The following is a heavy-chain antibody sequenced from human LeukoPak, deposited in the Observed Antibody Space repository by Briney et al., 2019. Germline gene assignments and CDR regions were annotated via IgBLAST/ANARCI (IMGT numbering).Heavy chain of an antibody. Sequence: GGSLRLSCAASGFTFSSYGMHWVRQAPGKGLEWVAVISYDGSNKYYADSVKGRFTISRDNSKNTLYLQMNSLRAEDTAVYYCVYGATTFDYWGREPWSPPPQ. V-gene: IGHV3-30*03. CDR3: VYGATTFDY. CDR1: GFTFSSYG. CDR2: ISYDGSNK. D-gene: IGHD4-17*01. J-gene: IGHJ4*02.